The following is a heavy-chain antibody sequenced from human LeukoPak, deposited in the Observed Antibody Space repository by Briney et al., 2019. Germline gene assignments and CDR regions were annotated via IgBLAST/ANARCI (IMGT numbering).Heavy chain of an antibody. V-gene: IGHV3-74*01. CDR3: ARVVVGSSWYYFDY. CDR1: GFTFSDTW. D-gene: IGHD6-13*01. CDR2: IRSDGSDT. Sequence: GGSLRLSCAASGFTFSDTWMHWVRQAPGEGLVWVSRIRSDGSDTRYAESVKGRFTISRDNAKNTLYLQMNSLRAEDTAVYYCARVVVGSSWYYFDYWGQGTLVTVSS. J-gene: IGHJ4*02.